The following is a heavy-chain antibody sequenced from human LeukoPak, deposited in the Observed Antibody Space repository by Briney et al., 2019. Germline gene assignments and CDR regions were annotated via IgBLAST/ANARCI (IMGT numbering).Heavy chain of an antibody. Sequence: ASVKVSCKASGYTFTSYDINWVRQATGQGLEWMGWMNPNSGNTGYAQKFRGRVTMTRNTSISTAYMELSSLRSEDAAVYYCARGRMVRGQGWFDPWGQGTLVTVSS. V-gene: IGHV1-8*01. CDR3: ARGRMVRGQGWFDP. CDR2: MNPNSGNT. D-gene: IGHD3-10*01. J-gene: IGHJ5*02. CDR1: GYTFTSYD.